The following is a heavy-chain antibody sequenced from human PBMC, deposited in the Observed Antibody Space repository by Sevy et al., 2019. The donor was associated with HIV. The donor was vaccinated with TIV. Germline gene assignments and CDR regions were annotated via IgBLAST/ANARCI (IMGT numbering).Heavy chain of an antibody. V-gene: IGHV3-9*01. CDR2: LSRHRGTI. J-gene: IGHJ4*02. CDR3: VKDKVDGDSGYGLFDF. D-gene: IGHD5-12*01. CDR1: GFTFDDYA. Sequence: GGSLRLSCAASGFTFDDYAMHWVRQAPGKGLEWVSGLSRHRGTIGYAESVKGRFTISRDNARNSLYLQMNSLRAEDTASYYCVKDKVDGDSGYGLFDFWGQGTLVTVSS.